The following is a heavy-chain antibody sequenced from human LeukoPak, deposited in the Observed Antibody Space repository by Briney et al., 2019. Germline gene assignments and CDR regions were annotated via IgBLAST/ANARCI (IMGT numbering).Heavy chain of an antibody. CDR1: GFSFRNYG. V-gene: IGHV3-30*02. Sequence: GGSLRLSCAASGFSFRNYGMHWVRRAPGKGLEWVAVIPYDGSNKYYADSVKGRFTTSRDNSKNTLYLQMNSLRAEDTAVYYCAVGKAYCGGDCSNPFDYWGQGTLVTVSS. CDR3: AVGKAYCGGDCSNPFDY. D-gene: IGHD2-21*02. CDR2: IPYDGSNK. J-gene: IGHJ4*02.